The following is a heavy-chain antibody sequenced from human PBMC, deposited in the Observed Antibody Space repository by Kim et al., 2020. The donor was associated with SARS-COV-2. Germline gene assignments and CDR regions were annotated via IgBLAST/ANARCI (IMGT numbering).Heavy chain of an antibody. D-gene: IGHD5-12*01. CDR2: IYYSGST. V-gene: IGHV4-39*01. CDR1: GGSISSSSYY. CDR3: ARHRTSSGYDPTFDY. Sequence: SETLSLTCTVSGGSISSSSYYWGWIRQPPGKGLEWIGSIYYSGSTYYNPSLKSRVTISVDTSKNQFSLKLSSVTAADTAVYYCARHRTSSGYDPTFDYWGQGTLVTVSS. J-gene: IGHJ4*02.